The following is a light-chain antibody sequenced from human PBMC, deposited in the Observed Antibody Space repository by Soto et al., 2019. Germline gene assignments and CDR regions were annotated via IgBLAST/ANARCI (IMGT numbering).Light chain of an antibody. CDR1: NSDVGSYNL. Sequence: QSALTQPASVSGSPGQSITISCTGTNSDVGSYNLVSWYQQHPGKAPKLMIYEATKRPSGVSDRFSGSKSGNTASLTISGLQAEDEADYYCCSYAGSNTFLIFGGGTKLTVL. V-gene: IGLV2-23*02. J-gene: IGLJ2*01. CDR3: CSYAGSNTFLI. CDR2: EAT.